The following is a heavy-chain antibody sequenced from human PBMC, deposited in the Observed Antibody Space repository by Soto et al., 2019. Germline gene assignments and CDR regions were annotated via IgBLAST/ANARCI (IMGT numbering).Heavy chain of an antibody. CDR3: AREKYDFWSRYHRRAAFDY. D-gene: IGHD3-3*01. CDR2: IWYDGSNK. Sequence: QVQLVESGGGVVQPGRSLRLSCAASGFTFSSYGMHWVRQAPGKGLEWVAVIWYDGSNKYYADSVKGRFTISRDNSKKTLYREMNGLRADDTAVYYCAREKYDFWSRYHRRAAFDYWGQGTLVTVSS. J-gene: IGHJ4*02. V-gene: IGHV3-33*01. CDR1: GFTFSSYG.